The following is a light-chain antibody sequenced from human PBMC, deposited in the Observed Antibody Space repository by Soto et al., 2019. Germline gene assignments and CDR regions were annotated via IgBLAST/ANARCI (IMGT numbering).Light chain of an antibody. J-gene: IGKJ1*01. Sequence: EIGLTQSPCTLSLSQGEGATLSCRASQSVSSSYLAWYQQKVGQAPRLLIYGASSRATGIPDRFSGSGSGTDFTLTISRLEPEDFAVYYCQQYGSSPPTWTFGQGAKVAIK. CDR3: QQYGSSPPTWT. CDR1: QSVSSSY. V-gene: IGKV3-20*01. CDR2: GAS.